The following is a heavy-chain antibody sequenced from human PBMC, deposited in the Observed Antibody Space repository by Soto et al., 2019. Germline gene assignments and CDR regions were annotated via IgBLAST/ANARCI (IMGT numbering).Heavy chain of an antibody. Sequence: HPGGSLRLSCAASGFTFSSYGMHCVRQAPGKGLERVAVIWYDGSNKYYADSVKGRFTISRDNSKNTLNLQMNRLRAEDTAVYYCARDARAYDYVWGSYRYGSFDYWGQRTLVTVSS. CDR2: IWYDGSNK. D-gene: IGHD3-16*02. CDR1: GFTFSSYG. J-gene: IGHJ4*02. V-gene: IGHV3-33*01. CDR3: ARDARAYDYVWGSYRYGSFDY.